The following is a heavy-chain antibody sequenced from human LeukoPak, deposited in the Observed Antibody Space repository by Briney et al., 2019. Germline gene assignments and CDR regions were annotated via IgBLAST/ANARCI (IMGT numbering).Heavy chain of an antibody. Sequence: ASVKVSCKASGYTFTSYDINWVRQPSGQGLEWMGWMNPKSGTTGSAQKFQGRVTMTRNTSISTAYMELSSLRAEDTAVYYCARDVPMIKLKRKVRWFDPWGQGTLVTVSS. J-gene: IGHJ5*02. V-gene: IGHV1-8*01. CDR2: MNPKSGTT. D-gene: IGHD3-22*01. CDR3: ARDVPMIKLKRKVRWFDP. CDR1: GYTFTSYD.